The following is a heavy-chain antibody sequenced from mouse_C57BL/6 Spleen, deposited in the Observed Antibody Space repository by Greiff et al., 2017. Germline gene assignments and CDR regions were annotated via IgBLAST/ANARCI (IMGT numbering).Heavy chain of an antibody. CDR1: GFTFSDYG. V-gene: IGHV5-17*01. J-gene: IGHJ2*01. CDR2: ISSGSSTI. D-gene: IGHD2-1*01. CDR3: ARTIYYGKTDYFDY. Sequence: EVQRVESGGGLVKPGGSLKLSCAASGFTFSDYGMHWVRQAPEKGLEWVAYISSGSSTIYYADTVKGRFTISRDNAKNTLFLQMTSLRSEDTAMYYCARTIYYGKTDYFDYWGQGTTLTVSS.